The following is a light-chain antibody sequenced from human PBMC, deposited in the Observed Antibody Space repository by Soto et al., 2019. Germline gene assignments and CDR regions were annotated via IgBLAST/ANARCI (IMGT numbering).Light chain of an antibody. Sequence: QSVLTQPPSASGTPGQRVTISCSGSSSNIGSNTVNWYQQLPGSAPKLLIYSTNQRPSGVPDRVSGSKSGTSASLAISGLQSEDEADYYCEAWDGSLNVVLFGGGTQLTVL. CDR3: EAWDGSLNVVL. V-gene: IGLV1-44*01. CDR1: SSNIGSNT. CDR2: STN. J-gene: IGLJ2*01.